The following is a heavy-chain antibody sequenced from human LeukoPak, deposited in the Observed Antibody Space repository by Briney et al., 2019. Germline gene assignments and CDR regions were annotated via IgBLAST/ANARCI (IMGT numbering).Heavy chain of an antibody. J-gene: IGHJ2*01. V-gene: IGHV4-4*02. CDR2: IYHSGST. CDR3: ARVYYSGSYDYWYFDL. Sequence: PSGTLSLTCAVSGGSISSSNWWSWVRQPPGKGLEWIGEIYHSGSTNYNPSLKSRVTISVDKSKNQFSLKLSSVTAADTAVYYCARVYYSGSYDYWYFDLWGRGTLVTVSS. D-gene: IGHD1-26*01. CDR1: GGSISSSNW.